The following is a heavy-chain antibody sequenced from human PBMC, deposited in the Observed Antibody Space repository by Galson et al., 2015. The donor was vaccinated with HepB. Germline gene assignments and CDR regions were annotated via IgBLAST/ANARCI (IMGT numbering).Heavy chain of an antibody. CDR2: IYYSGST. D-gene: IGHD2-2*01. CDR1: GGSISSGGYY. CDR3: ARDKARVPAAYWAPGSMDV. J-gene: IGHJ6*02. Sequence: TLSLTCTVSGGSISSGGYYWSWIRQHPGKGLEWIGYIYYSGSTYYNPSLKSRVTISVDTSKNQFSLKLSSVTAADTAVYYCARDKARVPAAYWAPGSMDVWGQGTTVTVSS. V-gene: IGHV4-31*03.